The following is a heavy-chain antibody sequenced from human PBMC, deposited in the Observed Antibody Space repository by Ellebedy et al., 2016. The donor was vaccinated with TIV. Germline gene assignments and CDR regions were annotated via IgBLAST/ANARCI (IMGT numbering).Heavy chain of an antibody. D-gene: IGHD4/OR15-4a*01. CDR1: GFTFSSYA. J-gene: IGHJ5*02. Sequence: GGSLRLSCAASGFTFSSYAMTWVRQAPGKGLEWVSGISGTIGTTYYADSVKGRFTISRDNSKNTLYLQMNSLRAEDTAVYYCAKEDSNANSNWFDPWGQGTLVIVSS. CDR3: AKEDSNANSNWFDP. V-gene: IGHV3-23*01. CDR2: ISGTIGTT.